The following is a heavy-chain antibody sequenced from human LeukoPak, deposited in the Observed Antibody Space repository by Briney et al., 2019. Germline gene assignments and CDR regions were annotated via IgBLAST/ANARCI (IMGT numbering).Heavy chain of an antibody. V-gene: IGHV3-66*01. CDR1: GFTFDDYG. CDR2: IYSGGST. CDR3: ARVMNYGSGTGRGIADY. Sequence: PGGSLRLSCAASGFTFDDYGLSWVRQAPGKGLEWVSVIYSGGSTYYADSVKGRFTISRDNSKNTLYLQMNSLRAEDTAVYYCARVMNYGSGTGRGIADYWGQGTLVTVSS. J-gene: IGHJ4*02. D-gene: IGHD3-10*01.